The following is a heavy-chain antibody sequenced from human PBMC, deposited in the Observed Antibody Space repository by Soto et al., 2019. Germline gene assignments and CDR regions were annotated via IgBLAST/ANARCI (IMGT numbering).Heavy chain of an antibody. CDR1: GYTFTGYY. V-gene: IGHV1-2*02. D-gene: IGHD2-2*01. CDR2: ISPNSGGT. J-gene: IGHJ5*02. Sequence: ASVKVSCKASGYTFTGYYMHWVRQAPGQGLEWMGWISPNSGGTHYAQKFQGRVTMTRDTSISTAYMELSRLRSDDTAVYYCARGLDCSSSSCPDGGWFDPWGQGTLVTVSS. CDR3: ARGLDCSSSSCPDGGWFDP.